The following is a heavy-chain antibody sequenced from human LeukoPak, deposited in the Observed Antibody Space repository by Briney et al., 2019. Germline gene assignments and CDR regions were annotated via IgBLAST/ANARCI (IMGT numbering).Heavy chain of an antibody. Sequence: PSETLSLTCTVSGASISSGGYYWGWIRQPPGKGLEWMGYVSHTGSTYYSPSLKSRVSISVDLPKNQFSLKLNSVTAADTAIYYCAREDYGYFDCWGQGTLVTVSS. V-gene: IGHV4-30-2*01. CDR2: VSHTGST. J-gene: IGHJ4*02. CDR1: GASISSGGYY. CDR3: AREDYGYFDC. D-gene: IGHD4-17*01.